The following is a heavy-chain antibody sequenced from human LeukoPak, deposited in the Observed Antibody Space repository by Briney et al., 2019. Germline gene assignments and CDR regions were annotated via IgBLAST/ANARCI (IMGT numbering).Heavy chain of an antibody. CDR1: GGSISSGNYY. CDR2: IYTSGST. Sequence: PSQTLSLTCTVSGGSISSGNYYWSWIRQPAGKGLEWIGRIYTSGSTNYNPSLKSRVTISVDTSKNQFSLKLSSVTAADTAVYYCARDLAAAALGYWGQGTLVTVSS. D-gene: IGHD6-13*01. V-gene: IGHV4-61*02. CDR3: ARDLAAAALGY. J-gene: IGHJ4*02.